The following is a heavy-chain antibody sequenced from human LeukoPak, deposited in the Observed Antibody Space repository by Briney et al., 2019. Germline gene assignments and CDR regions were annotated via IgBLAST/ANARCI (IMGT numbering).Heavy chain of an antibody. J-gene: IGHJ4*02. V-gene: IGHV3-49*04. CDR2: IRRRSYGGTP. Sequence: PGGSLRLSCKVSGFTFSDFAMTWVRQAPGKGLEGVGFIRRRSYGGTPGYDASVKGRFTISIDDSRHIAFLQMNSLKTEDTGIYYCSRDSHGDDVFDYWGQGAVVTVSS. D-gene: IGHD3-3*01. CDR3: SRDSHGDDVFDY. CDR1: GFTFSDFA.